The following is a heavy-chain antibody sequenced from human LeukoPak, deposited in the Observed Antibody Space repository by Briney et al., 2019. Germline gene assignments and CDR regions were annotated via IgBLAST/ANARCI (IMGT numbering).Heavy chain of an antibody. CDR2: IYYSGST. J-gene: IGHJ3*02. D-gene: IGHD6-19*01. V-gene: IGHV4-59*01. Sequence: PSETLSLTCTVSGGSISSYYWSWIRQPPGKGLEWIGYIYYSGSTNYNPSLKSRVTISVDTSKNQFSLKLSSVTAADTAVYYCARGLLAVAHDAFDIWGQGTMVTVSS. CDR3: ARGLLAVAHDAFDI. CDR1: GGSISSYY.